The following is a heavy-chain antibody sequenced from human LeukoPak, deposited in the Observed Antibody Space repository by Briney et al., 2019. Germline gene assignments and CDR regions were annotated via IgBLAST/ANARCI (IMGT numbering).Heavy chain of an antibody. CDR1: GGSISNGGYY. J-gene: IGHJ6*03. Sequence: SDTLSLTCTVSGGSISNGGYYWSWIRQHPGKGLEWIGYIYYSGSTYYNPSLNSRVTISVDTSENQFSLKLSSVTAADTAVYYCARVDGDYGDYYYYMDVWGKGTTVTVSS. D-gene: IGHD4-17*01. CDR2: IYYSGST. V-gene: IGHV4-31*03. CDR3: ARVDGDYGDYYYYMDV.